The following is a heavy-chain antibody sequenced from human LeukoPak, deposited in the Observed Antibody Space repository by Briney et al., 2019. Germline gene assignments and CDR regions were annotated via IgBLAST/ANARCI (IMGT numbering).Heavy chain of an antibody. CDR2: ISGSGGST. V-gene: IGHV3-23*01. D-gene: IGHD1-26*01. CDR1: GFTFSSYA. J-gene: IGHJ4*02. Sequence: GGSLRLSCAASGFTFSSYAMSWVRQAPGKGLEWVSAISGSGGSTYYADSVKGRFTISRDNSKNTLYLQMNSLRAEDTAVYYCARGRYSGSYRTWGFDYWGQGTLVTVSS. CDR3: ARGRYSGSYRTWGFDY.